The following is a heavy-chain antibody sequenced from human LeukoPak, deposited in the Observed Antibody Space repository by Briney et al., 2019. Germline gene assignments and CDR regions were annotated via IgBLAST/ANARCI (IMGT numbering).Heavy chain of an antibody. CDR1: GDSISSNSAA. D-gene: IGHD3-16*02. J-gene: IGHJ4*02. V-gene: IGHV6-1*01. CDR3: ARIVGGSQDV. Sequence: SQTLSLTCAIFGDSISSNSAASNWIRQSPSRGLEWLGRTYRRSKWNNDYAVSVRGRITINPDTSKNQFSLQLNSVTPEDTAVYYCARIVGGSQDVWGQGTLVTVSS. CDR2: TYRRSKWNN.